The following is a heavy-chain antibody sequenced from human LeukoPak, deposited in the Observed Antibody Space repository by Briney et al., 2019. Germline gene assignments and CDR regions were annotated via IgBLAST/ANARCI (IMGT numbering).Heavy chain of an antibody. CDR2: ISYDGSNK. D-gene: IGHD6-13*01. CDR1: GFTFSSYA. V-gene: IGHV3-30-3*01. CDR3: ARGGQQLVRPIGY. Sequence: PGGSLRLSCAASGFTFSSYAMHWVRQAPGKGLEWVAVISYDGSNKYYADSVKGRFTISRDNSKNTLYLQMNSLRAEDTAVYYCARGGQQLVRPIGYWGQGTLVTVSS. J-gene: IGHJ4*02.